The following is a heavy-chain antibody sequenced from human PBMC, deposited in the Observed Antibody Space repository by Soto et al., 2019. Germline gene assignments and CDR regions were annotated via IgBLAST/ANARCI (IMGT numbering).Heavy chain of an antibody. Sequence: GGSLRLSCAASGFTFSSYAMHWVRQAPGKGLEWVAVISYDGSNKYYADSVKGRFTISRDNSKNTLYLQMNSLRAEDTAVYYCARDREPDYGDPNGAFDIWGQGTMVTVSS. D-gene: IGHD4-17*01. CDR2: ISYDGSNK. J-gene: IGHJ3*02. CDR1: GFTFSSYA. CDR3: ARDREPDYGDPNGAFDI. V-gene: IGHV3-30-3*01.